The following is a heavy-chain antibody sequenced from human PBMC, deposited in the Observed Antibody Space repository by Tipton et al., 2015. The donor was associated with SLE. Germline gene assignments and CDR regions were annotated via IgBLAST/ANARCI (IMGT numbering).Heavy chain of an antibody. CDR2: INHSGST. V-gene: IGHV4-34*01. D-gene: IGHD2-2*01. Sequence: TLSLTCAVYGGSFSGYYWSWIRQPPGKGLEWIGEINHSGSTNYNPSLKSRVTISVDTSKNQFSLKLSSVTAADTAVHYCARSGGVVVPAAPVAYFQHWGQGTLVTVSS. J-gene: IGHJ1*01. CDR3: ARSGGVVVPAAPVAYFQH. CDR1: GGSFSGYY.